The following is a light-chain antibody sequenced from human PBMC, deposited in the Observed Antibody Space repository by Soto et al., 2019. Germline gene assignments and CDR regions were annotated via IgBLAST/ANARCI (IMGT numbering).Light chain of an antibody. CDR3: MQALQTPRT. CDR1: QSLQHNNGNTL. Sequence: EIVMTQSPLSLTVTPGEPASISCKSSQSLQHNNGNTLLDWYMQKPGQSPQLLIYLGSRRAPGDPDRDSGSGSGTDFTLRISTVEADDAAIYYCMQALQTPRTFGQGTKLEI. J-gene: IGKJ1*01. V-gene: IGKV2-28*01. CDR2: LGS.